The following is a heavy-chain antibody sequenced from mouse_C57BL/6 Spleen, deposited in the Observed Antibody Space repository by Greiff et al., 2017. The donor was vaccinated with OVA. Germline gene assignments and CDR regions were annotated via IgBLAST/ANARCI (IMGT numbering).Heavy chain of an antibody. CDR3: TRSGYYSNYLFAY. D-gene: IGHD2-5*01. V-gene: IGHV1-15*01. J-gene: IGHJ3*01. CDR2: IDPETGGT. CDR1: GYTFTDYE. Sequence: VQGVESGAELVRPGASVTLSCKASGYTFTDYEMHWVKQTPVHGLEWIGAIDPETGGTAYNQKFKGKAILTADKSSSTAYMELRSLTSEDSAVYYCTRSGYYSNYLFAYWGQGTLVTVSA.